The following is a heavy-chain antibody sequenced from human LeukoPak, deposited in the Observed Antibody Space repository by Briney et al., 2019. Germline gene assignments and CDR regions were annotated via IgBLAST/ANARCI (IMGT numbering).Heavy chain of an antibody. Sequence: GGSLRLSCAASGFTFSSYSMNWVRQAPGKGLEWVSYISSSSSTIYYADSVKGRFTISRDNAKNSLYLQMNSLRAEDTAVYYCARLGYSSSWYYFDYWGQGTLVTVSS. CDR1: GFTFSSYS. CDR3: ARLGYSSSWYYFDY. D-gene: IGHD6-13*01. J-gene: IGHJ4*02. V-gene: IGHV3-48*04. CDR2: ISSSSSTI.